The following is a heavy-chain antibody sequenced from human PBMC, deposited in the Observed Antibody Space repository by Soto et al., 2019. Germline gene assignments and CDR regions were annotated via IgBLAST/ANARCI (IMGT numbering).Heavy chain of an antibody. J-gene: IGHJ6*02. CDR1: GFTFSSYN. CDR3: ARDQYYDFWSGYYRAYGMDV. V-gene: IGHV3-21*01. Sequence: GGSLRLSCAASGFTFSSYNMNWVRQARGKGLEWVSSISSSSSYIYYAVSLKGRFTISRDNAKNALFLQMNSLRVEDTAVYYCARDQYYDFWSGYYRAYGMDVWGQGTTVTVSS. D-gene: IGHD3-3*01. CDR2: ISSSSSYI.